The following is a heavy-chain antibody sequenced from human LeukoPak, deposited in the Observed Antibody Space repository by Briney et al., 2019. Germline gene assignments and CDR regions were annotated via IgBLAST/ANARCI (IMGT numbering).Heavy chain of an antibody. J-gene: IGHJ5*02. CDR1: GFTVSSNF. D-gene: IGHD3-10*01. CDR2: ISFDGSQK. V-gene: IGHV3-30*02. Sequence: GGSLRLSCAASGFTVSSNFLSWVRQAPGKGLERVALISFDGSQKYYADSVKGRFTISRDNSKSTVYLQMNSLRVEDAAVYYCSKDLTSDFGGDLDPWGQGTLVTVSS. CDR3: SKDLTSDFGGDLDP.